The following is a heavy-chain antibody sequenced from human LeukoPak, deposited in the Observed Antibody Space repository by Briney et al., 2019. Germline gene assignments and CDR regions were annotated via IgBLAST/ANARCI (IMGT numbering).Heavy chain of an antibody. V-gene: IGHV3-23*01. CDR2: ISHSGSSI. Sequence: PGGSLRLSSVASGFTFSNYLMNWVREALGKGVWCVSGISHSGSSIYYADSVKGRFTISRDNSKNTLYLQMDRLRVEDTAVYYCAMALDYWGQGTLVTVSS. CDR1: GFTFSNYL. J-gene: IGHJ4*02. CDR3: AMALDY.